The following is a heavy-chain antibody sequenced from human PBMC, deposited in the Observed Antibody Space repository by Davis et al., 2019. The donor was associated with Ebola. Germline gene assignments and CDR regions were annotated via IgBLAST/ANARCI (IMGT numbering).Heavy chain of an antibody. J-gene: IGHJ4*02. CDR3: ARGTDSGYDVVY. CDR1: GYSFTGHW. Sequence: GESLKISCKGSGYSFTGHWIGWVRQMPGKGLEWMGRIDPSDSYTNYSPSFQGHVTISADKSISTAYLQWSSLKASDTAMYYCARGTDSGYDVVYWGQGTLVTVSS. V-gene: IGHV5-10-1*01. CDR2: IDPSDSYT. D-gene: IGHD5-12*01.